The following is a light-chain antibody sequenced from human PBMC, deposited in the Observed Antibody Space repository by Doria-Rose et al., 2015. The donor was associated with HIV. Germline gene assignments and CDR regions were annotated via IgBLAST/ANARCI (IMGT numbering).Light chain of an antibody. CDR3: HQYGTSWT. J-gene: IGKJ1*01. CDR2: AGS. V-gene: IGKV3-20*01. CDR1: QRCSSTY. Sequence: TQSPGTLSLSPGERAILSCRASQRCSSTYLAWYQQIPGQAHSLLISAGSTRATGIPDRFSASGSGTDFTLTINRLEPEDFALYYCHQYGTSWTFGQGTKVEI.